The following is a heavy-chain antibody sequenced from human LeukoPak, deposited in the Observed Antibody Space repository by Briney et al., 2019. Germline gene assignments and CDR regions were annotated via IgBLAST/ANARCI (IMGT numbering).Heavy chain of an antibody. V-gene: IGHV1-18*01. Sequence: ASVKVSCKASGYTFSRCGISWVQQAPGQGLEGMGCISTYNDNTNSAQKFQGRVTMTTDTSTSTAYMELRSLRSDDTAVYYCARARYSSSDSDYWGQGTLVTVSS. J-gene: IGHJ4*02. CDR2: ISTYNDNT. CDR3: ARARYSSSDSDY. D-gene: IGHD1-26*01. CDR1: GYTFSRCG.